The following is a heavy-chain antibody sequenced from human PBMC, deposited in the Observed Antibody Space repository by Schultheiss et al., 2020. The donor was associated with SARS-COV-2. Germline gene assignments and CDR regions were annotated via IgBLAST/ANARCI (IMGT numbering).Heavy chain of an antibody. CDR1: DGSISTGGYY. V-gene: IGHV4-31*03. Sequence: SQTLSLTCTVSDGSISTGGYYWSWIRQHPGKGLEWIGYFYYSGTTDYNPTLESRVTISGDTSKNQFFLKLNSVTAADTAVYYCARDSRRWRFFDLWGRGTLVTVSS. CDR2: FYYSGTT. D-gene: IGHD3-3*01. CDR3: ARDSRRWRFFDL. J-gene: IGHJ2*01.